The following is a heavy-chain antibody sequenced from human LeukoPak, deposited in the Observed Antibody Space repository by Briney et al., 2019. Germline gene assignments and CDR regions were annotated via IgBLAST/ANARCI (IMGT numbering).Heavy chain of an antibody. J-gene: IGHJ4*02. V-gene: IGHV3-48*03. Sequence: GGSLRLSCAASGFSISTYEMNWVRQAPGKGLEWVSYISSSGSTIYYAGSVKGRFTISRDNAKNSLYLQMNSLRAEDTAVYYCAGDYYYGSGRFDYWGQGTLVTVSS. CDR1: GFSISTYE. D-gene: IGHD3-10*01. CDR2: ISSSGSTI. CDR3: AGDYYYGSGRFDY.